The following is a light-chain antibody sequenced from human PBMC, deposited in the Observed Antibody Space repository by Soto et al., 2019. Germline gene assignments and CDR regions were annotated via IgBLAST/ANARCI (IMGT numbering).Light chain of an antibody. J-gene: IGKJ2*01. CDR1: QSVSSN. CDR2: DAS. V-gene: IGKV3-15*01. Sequence: EIVMTQSPATLSVSPGERATLSCRASQSVSSNLAWYQQKPGHAPRLLIYDASTRATGIPARFSGSGSGTEFSLTISSLQSEDFAVYYCQQYNFWPPYTFGQGTKLEIK. CDR3: QQYNFWPPYT.